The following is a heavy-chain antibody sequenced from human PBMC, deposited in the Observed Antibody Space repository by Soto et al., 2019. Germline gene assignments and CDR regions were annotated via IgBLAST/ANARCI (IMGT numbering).Heavy chain of an antibody. V-gene: IGHV4-59*08. CDR2: LYYSGTT. CDR1: GGSISTNY. J-gene: IGHJ6*03. CDR3: ARCRPDHYYHYFNYMDV. Sequence: SETLSLTCTVSGGSISTNYWTWIRQPPGLGLEWIASLYYSGTTKYSPSLGSRVTISVDMSRNQFSLKLSSVTAAGTAVYYCARCRPDHYYHYFNYMDVWGKGTTVTVSS.